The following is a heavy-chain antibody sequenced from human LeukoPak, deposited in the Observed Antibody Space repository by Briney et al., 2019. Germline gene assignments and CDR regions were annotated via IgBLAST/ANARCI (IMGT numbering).Heavy chain of an antibody. D-gene: IGHD4-23*01. CDR2: IKTKTVGGTT. CDR1: GFTFNSAW. CDR3: TTDNYGAKGLGDAFHI. V-gene: IGHV3-15*01. J-gene: IGHJ3*02. Sequence: GESLRLSCAASGFTFNSAWMNWVRQAPGKGLEWVGRIKTKTVGGTTDYAAPVNGRFTISRDDSKNTLYLQMNSLETEDTAVYYCTTDNYGAKGLGDAFHIWGQGTMVTVSS.